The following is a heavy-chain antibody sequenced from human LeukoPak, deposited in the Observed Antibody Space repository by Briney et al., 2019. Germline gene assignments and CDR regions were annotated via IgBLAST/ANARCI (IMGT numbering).Heavy chain of an antibody. D-gene: IGHD1-26*01. J-gene: IGHJ4*02. CDR2: ISSSSSYI. V-gene: IGHV3-21*01. CDR3: ARGALSELHFDY. CDR1: GFTFSSHR. Sequence: GGSLRLSCAASGFTFSSHRMNWVRQAPGKGLEWVSSISSSSSYIYYADSVKGRFTISRDNAKNSLYLQMNSLRAEDTAVYYCARGALSELHFDYWDQGTLVTVSS.